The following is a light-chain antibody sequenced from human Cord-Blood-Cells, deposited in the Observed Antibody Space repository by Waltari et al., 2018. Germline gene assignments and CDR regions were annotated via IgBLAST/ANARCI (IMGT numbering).Light chain of an antibody. J-gene: IGKJ2*01. CDR2: GAS. CDR1: PSVSSSY. CDR3: QQYGSSPYT. V-gene: IGKV3-20*01. Sequence: ELVLMQSPGTLSLSPEDRATLSCRASPSVSSSYLAWYQQIPGQAPWLLIYGASSSATGIPDRFSGSGSGTDFTLTISRLEPEDFAVYYCQQYGSSPYTFGQGTKLEIK.